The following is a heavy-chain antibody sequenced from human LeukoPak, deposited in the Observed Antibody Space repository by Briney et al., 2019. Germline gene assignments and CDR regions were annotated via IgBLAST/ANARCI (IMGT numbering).Heavy chain of an antibody. CDR1: GGSISSTSYY. Sequence: SQTLSLTCVVSGGSISSTSYYWGWIRQPPGKGLEWIGSIYYSGSTYYSPSLKSRVTISVDTSKNQFSLKLSSVTAADTAVYYCARDSYYYGSGSYYNWGQGTLVTVSS. CDR2: IYYSGST. V-gene: IGHV4-39*07. J-gene: IGHJ4*02. D-gene: IGHD3-10*01. CDR3: ARDSYYYGSGSYYN.